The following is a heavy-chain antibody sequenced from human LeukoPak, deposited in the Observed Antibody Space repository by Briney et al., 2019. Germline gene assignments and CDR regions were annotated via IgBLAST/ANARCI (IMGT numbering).Heavy chain of an antibody. CDR3: ARGGVAAAGSYYYYYYMDV. CDR2: MNPNSGNT. CDR1: GYTFTSYD. D-gene: IGHD6-13*01. V-gene: IGHV1-8*01. J-gene: IGHJ6*03. Sequence: VASVKVSCKASGYTFTSYDINWVRQATGQGLEWMGWMNPNSGNTGYAQKFQGRVTMTRSTSISTAYMELSSLRSEDTAVYYCARGGVAAAGSYYYYYYMDVWGKGTTVTVSS.